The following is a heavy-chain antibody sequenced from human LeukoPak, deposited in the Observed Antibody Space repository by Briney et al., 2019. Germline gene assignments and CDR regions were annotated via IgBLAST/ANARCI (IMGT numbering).Heavy chain of an antibody. V-gene: IGHV4-34*01. D-gene: IGHD3-22*01. CDR3: ERELKEYYYDSSDSGYYYYMDV. CDR1: GGAFSGYY. J-gene: IGHJ6*03. Sequence: PSETLSLTCAVYGGAFSGYYWSWIRQPPGKGLEWIGEINHSGSTNYNPSLKSRVTISVDTSKNQVSLKLISVTAADTAVYYCERELKEYYYDSSDSGYYYYMDVWGKGTTVTVSS. CDR2: INHSGST.